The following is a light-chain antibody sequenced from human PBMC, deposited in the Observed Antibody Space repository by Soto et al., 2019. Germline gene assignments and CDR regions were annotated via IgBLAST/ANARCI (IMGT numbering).Light chain of an antibody. V-gene: IGKV1-5*01. Sequence: DIQMTQSPSILSASVGDRVTITCRASQSIGSWLAWYQHKPGKAPKLLIYDASSLKSGVPARFSGSGSGTEFTLTISSLQPDDFATYYCQQYNTYSTFGQGTRLEI. CDR2: DAS. CDR3: QQYNTYST. J-gene: IGKJ5*01. CDR1: QSIGSW.